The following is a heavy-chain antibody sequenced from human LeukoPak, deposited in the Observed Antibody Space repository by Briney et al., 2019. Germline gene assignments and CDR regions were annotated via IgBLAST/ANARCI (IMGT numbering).Heavy chain of an antibody. D-gene: IGHD6-19*01. CDR1: GFTFGDYA. V-gene: IGHV3-49*03. J-gene: IGHJ4*02. CDR3: TRYSSGWIHDY. CDR2: IRSKAYGGTT. Sequence: GGSLRLSCTASGFTFGDYAMSWFRQAPGKGLEWVGSIRSKAYGGTTEYAASVKGRFTISRDDSKSIAYLQMNSLKTEDTAVYYCTRYSSGWIHDYWGQGTLVTVSS.